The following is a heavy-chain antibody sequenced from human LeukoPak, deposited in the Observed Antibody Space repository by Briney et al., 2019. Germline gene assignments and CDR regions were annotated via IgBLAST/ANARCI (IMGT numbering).Heavy chain of an antibody. Sequence: GGSLRLSCAASGFAFSSYWMSWVRQAPGKGLEWVANIKQDGSEKYYVDSVKGRFTISRDNAKNSLYLQMNSLRAEDTAVYYCARDRSQWPEYYYYYMDVWGKGTTVTISS. CDR3: ARDRSQWPEYYYYYMDV. D-gene: IGHD6-19*01. CDR2: IKQDGSEK. V-gene: IGHV3-7*01. J-gene: IGHJ6*03. CDR1: GFAFSSYW.